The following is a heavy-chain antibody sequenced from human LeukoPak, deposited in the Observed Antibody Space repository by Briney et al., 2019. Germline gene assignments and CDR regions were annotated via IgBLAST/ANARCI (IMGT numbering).Heavy chain of an antibody. CDR1: GITFSSYN. J-gene: IGHJ4*02. Sequence: GGSLRLSCVASGITFSSYNMKWVRQAPGKGLEWISSISSSSTYIYYADSMKGRFTISRDNAKNSLYLQMDSLTAEDTAVYYCHGDCSGATCSNFDYWGQGTLVTVSS. V-gene: IGHV3-21*01. D-gene: IGHD2-15*01. CDR2: ISSSSTYI. CDR3: HGDCSGATCSNFDY.